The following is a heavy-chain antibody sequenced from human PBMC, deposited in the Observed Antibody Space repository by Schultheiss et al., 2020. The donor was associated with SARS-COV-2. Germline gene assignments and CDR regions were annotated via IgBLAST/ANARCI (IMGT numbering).Heavy chain of an antibody. CDR2: IYSGGST. CDR1: GFTFSSYW. Sequence: GGSLRLSCAASGFTFSSYWMHWVRQAPGKGLEWVSVIYSGGSTYYADSVKGRFTISRDNSKNTLYLQMSSLRAEDTTVYYCARSTGGSYPEYDYWGQGTLVTVSS. J-gene: IGHJ4*02. V-gene: IGHV3-66*02. CDR3: ARSTGGSYPEYDY. D-gene: IGHD1-26*01.